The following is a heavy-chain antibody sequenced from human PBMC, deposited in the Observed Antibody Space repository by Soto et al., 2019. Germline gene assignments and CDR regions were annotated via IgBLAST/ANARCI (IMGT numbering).Heavy chain of an antibody. V-gene: IGHV3-7*01. Sequence: EVQLVESGGGLVQPGGSLRLSCAGSGFSISNYWMSWVRQAPGKGLEWVANINQDGRQKYYLDSVKGRFTTSRDAAKNAVFLQMNSLRAEDTAVYDCAREIGSQGSYWGQGTLVTVSS. CDR2: INQDGRQK. CDR1: GFSISNYW. J-gene: IGHJ4*02. CDR3: AREIGSQGSY. D-gene: IGHD1-26*01.